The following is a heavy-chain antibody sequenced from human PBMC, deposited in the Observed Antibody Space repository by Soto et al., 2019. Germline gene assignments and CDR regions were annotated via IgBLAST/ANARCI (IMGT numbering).Heavy chain of an antibody. CDR2: ILPFFNTA. V-gene: IGHV1-69*12. CDR3: ARGQEFGGNSDAFDV. J-gene: IGHJ3*01. Sequence: QVQLVQSGAEVKKPGSSVKVSCKASGGSFRREAINWVRQAPGQGPEWMGGILPFFNTADYAQKFQGRVTRTADVCTSTVYMELGSLRFEDTAVYYCARGQEFGGNSDAFDVWGQGTRVIVSS. D-gene: IGHD2-15*01. CDR1: GGSFRREA.